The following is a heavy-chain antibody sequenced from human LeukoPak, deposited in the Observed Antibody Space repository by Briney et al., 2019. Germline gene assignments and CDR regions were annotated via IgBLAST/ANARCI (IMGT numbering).Heavy chain of an antibody. V-gene: IGHV1-18*01. J-gene: IGHJ6*02. D-gene: IGHD2-21*02. Sequence: ASVKVSCKASGYTFTSYGISWVRQAPGQGLEWMGWISAYNGNTNYAQKLQGRVTMTTDTSTSTAYMELRSLRSDDTAVYYCARGVVVTAIRYYYYGMDVWGQGTTATVSS. CDR2: ISAYNGNT. CDR1: GYTFTSYG. CDR3: ARGVVVTAIRYYYYGMDV.